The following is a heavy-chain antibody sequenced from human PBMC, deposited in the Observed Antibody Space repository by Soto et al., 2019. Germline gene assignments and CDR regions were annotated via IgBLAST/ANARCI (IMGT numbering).Heavy chain of an antibody. D-gene: IGHD2-15*01. V-gene: IGHV4-34*01. CDR2: INHSGST. Sequence: SETLSLTCAVYGWSFSGYYWSWIRQPPGKGLEWIGEINHSGSTNYNPSLKSRVTISVDTSKNQFSLKLSSVTAADTAVYYCAVSGPRLLIFDYWGQGTLVTVSS. CDR1: GWSFSGYY. CDR3: AVSGPRLLIFDY. J-gene: IGHJ4*02.